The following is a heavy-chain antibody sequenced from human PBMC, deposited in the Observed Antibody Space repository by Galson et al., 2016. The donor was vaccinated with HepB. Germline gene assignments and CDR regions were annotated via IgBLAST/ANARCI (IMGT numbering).Heavy chain of an antibody. Sequence: SVKVSCKASGGTFDTYGISWVRQAPGQGLEWMGAIIPIYITGKSAQKFQGRVTLTADKSTNTAYVEVSSLRSEDTAVGYCASYRRVLTQPRPPDSWGQGTLVTVSS. CDR1: GGTFDTYG. J-gene: IGHJ4*02. V-gene: IGHV1-69*06. D-gene: IGHD2-21*02. CDR3: ASYRRVLTQPRPPDS. CDR2: IIPIYITG.